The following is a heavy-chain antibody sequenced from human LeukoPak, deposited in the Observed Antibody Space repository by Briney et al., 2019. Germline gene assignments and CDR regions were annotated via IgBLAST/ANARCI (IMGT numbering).Heavy chain of an antibody. Sequence: SGPTLVNPPPTLTLTSTFSGFSVRTSGVGVGWIRQPPGKALEWLALIYWNDDKRYSPSLRSMLTITKDTSKNQVVLRMTNMDPVDTATYYCARPYYYSSGYFDYWGQGTLVTVSS. D-gene: IGHD3-10*01. CDR1: GFSVRTSGVG. CDR3: ARPYYYSSGYFDY. J-gene: IGHJ4*02. V-gene: IGHV2-5*01. CDR2: IYWNDDK.